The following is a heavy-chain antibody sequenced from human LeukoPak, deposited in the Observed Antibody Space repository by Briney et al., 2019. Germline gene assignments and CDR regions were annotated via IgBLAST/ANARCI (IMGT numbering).Heavy chain of an antibody. V-gene: IGHV3-21*01. CDR1: GFPFSDYS. CDR3: AREMRSDDY. D-gene: IGHD2-15*01. Sequence: AGGSLRLSCAVSGFPFSDYSMNWVRQAPGKGLEWVSFISSSSSYIYYADSVKGRFTISRDNARNSLYLQMNSLRAEDTAVYYCAREMRSDDYWGQGTLVTVSS. J-gene: IGHJ4*02. CDR2: ISSSSSYI.